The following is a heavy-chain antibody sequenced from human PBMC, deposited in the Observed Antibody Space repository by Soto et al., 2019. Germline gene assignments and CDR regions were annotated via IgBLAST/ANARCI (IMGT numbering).Heavy chain of an antibody. CDR3: ARDGVAAGNINFDY. Sequence: ASVKVSCKASGYTFTNSAMHWVRQAPGQSLEWMGWISGGNGNTKYSPKLQDRVTITRDTSASTAYMELSSLRSEDTALYYCARDGVAAGNINFDYWGQGTPVTVSS. D-gene: IGHD6-19*01. V-gene: IGHV1-3*01. CDR2: ISGGNGNT. CDR1: GYTFTNSA. J-gene: IGHJ4*02.